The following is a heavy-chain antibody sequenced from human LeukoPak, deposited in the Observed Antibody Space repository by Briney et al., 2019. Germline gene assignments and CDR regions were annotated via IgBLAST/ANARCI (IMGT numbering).Heavy chain of an antibody. CDR2: LGTAGDT. CDR3: ARAYRGYYGSGSFYNDVFDI. J-gene: IGHJ3*02. Sequence: GGSLRLSCAASGIAFSRYDMHWVRQATGKGLEWVSALGTAGDTYYPGSVKGRFTISRENAKNSLYLQMNSLRAGDTAVYYCARAYRGYYGSGSFYNDVFDIWGQGTMVTVSS. CDR1: GIAFSRYD. D-gene: IGHD3-10*01. V-gene: IGHV3-13*04.